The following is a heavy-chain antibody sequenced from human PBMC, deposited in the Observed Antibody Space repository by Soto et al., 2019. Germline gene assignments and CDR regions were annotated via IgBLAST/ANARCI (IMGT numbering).Heavy chain of an antibody. Sequence: EVQLLESGGGLVQPGGSLRLSCAASGFTFSSYAMSWVRQAPGKGLEWVSAISGSGGSTYYADPVKGRFTISRDNSKNTLYLQMNSLRAEDTAVYYCANIAVIAVAGTGFDYWGQGTLVTVSS. CDR1: GFTFSSYA. D-gene: IGHD6-19*01. CDR3: ANIAVIAVAGTGFDY. V-gene: IGHV3-23*01. J-gene: IGHJ4*02. CDR2: ISGSGGST.